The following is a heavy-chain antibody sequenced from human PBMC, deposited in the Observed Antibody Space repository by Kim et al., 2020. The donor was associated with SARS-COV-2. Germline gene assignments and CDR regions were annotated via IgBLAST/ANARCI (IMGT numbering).Heavy chain of an antibody. J-gene: IGHJ3*02. V-gene: IGHV1-69*01. CDR3: ARENSSSWSGDAFDI. Sequence: AQKFQGRVTIRADESTSTAYMELSSLRSEDTAVYYCARENSSSWSGDAFDIWGQGTMVTVSS. D-gene: IGHD6-13*01.